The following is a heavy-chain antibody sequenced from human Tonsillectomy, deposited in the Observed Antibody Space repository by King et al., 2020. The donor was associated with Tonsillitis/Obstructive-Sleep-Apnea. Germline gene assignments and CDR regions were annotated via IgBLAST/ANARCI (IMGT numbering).Heavy chain of an antibody. CDR1: EFTFSNYG. CDR2: ICGSGGCT. D-gene: IGHD6-13*01. Sequence: VQLVESGGGLAQPGGSLRLSCASAEFTFSNYGMAWVRQAPGKGLDWVSSICGSGGCTVYTASVKGRFTISRDNSKNTLNLQMNSLRAEDTAIYYCAKILDAGGIDYWGQGTLVTVSS. CDR3: AKILDAGGIDY. V-gene: IGHV3-23*04. J-gene: IGHJ4*02.